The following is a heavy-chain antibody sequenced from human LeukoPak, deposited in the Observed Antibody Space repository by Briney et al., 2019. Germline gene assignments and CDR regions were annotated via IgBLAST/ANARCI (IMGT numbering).Heavy chain of an antibody. CDR1: GFTFSSYG. D-gene: IGHD2-2*02. CDR2: IRYDGSNK. CDR3: AKEDRYCSSTSCYSLGY. J-gene: IGHJ4*02. Sequence: GGSLRLSCAASGFTFSSYGMHCVREAPGKGLEWVAFIRYDGSNKYYADSVKGRFTISRDNSKNTLYLQMNSLRAEDTAVYYCAKEDRYCSSTSCYSLGYWGQGTLVTVSS. V-gene: IGHV3-30*02.